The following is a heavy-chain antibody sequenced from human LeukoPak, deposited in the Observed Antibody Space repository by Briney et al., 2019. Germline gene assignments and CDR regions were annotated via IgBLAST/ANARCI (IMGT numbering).Heavy chain of an antibody. CDR1: GFTFSNYW. CDR3: ARKTPRFGDYDY. CDR2: IYTDGSIT. Sequence: DGSLRLSCAASGFTFSNYWMHWVRQAPGKGLVWVSRIYTDGSITNYADSVKGRFTISRDNSKNTLYLQMNSLRAEDTAVYYCARKTPRFGDYDYWGQGTLVTVSS. V-gene: IGHV3-74*01. D-gene: IGHD2-15*01. J-gene: IGHJ4*02.